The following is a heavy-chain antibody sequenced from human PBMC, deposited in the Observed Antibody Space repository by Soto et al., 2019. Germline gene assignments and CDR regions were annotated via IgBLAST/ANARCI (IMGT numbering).Heavy chain of an antibody. Sequence: GALRVSCAASVFTFSSYSMNWVRQAPGKGLEWISYITNSGNTIYYADSVKGRFTISRDNAKNSLYLHMNSLTDDDTAVYYCATPVVRFLEWTTDYWGQGTLVTVSS. V-gene: IGHV3-48*02. J-gene: IGHJ4*02. CDR3: ATPVVRFLEWTTDY. CDR1: VFTFSSYS. D-gene: IGHD3-3*01. CDR2: ITNSGNTI.